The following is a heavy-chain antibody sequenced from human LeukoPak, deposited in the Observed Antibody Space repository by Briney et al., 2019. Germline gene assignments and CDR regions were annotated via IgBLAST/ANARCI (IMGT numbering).Heavy chain of an antibody. V-gene: IGHV3-30*18. D-gene: IGHD1-1*01. Sequence: GGSLRLSCAASGFTFSSYGMHWVRQAPGKGLEWVAVISYDGSNKYYADSVKGRFTISRDNSKNTLYLQMNSLRAEDTAVYYCAKDHNPIDPYYYGMDVWGQGTTVTVSS. CDR3: AKDHNPIDPYYYGMDV. CDR1: GFTFSSYG. J-gene: IGHJ6*02. CDR2: ISYDGSNK.